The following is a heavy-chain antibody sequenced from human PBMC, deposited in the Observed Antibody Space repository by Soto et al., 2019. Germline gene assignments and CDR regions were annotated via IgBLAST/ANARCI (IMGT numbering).Heavy chain of an antibody. CDR3: AGAKYYDFWSGYFLDY. D-gene: IGHD3-3*01. J-gene: IGHJ4*02. V-gene: IGHV1-69*01. CDR1: GGTFSSYA. CDR2: IIPIFGTA. Sequence: QVQLVQSGAEVKKPGSSVKVSCKASGGTFSSYAISWVRQAPGQGLEWMGGIIPIFGTANYAQKFQGRVTITADESTSKAYMELSSLRSEDTGVYYCAGAKYYDFWSGYFLDYWGQGTLVTVSS.